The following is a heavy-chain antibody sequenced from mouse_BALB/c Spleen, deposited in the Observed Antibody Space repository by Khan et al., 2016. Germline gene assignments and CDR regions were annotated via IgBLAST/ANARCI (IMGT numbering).Heavy chain of an antibody. CDR2: INTYNGDT. V-gene: IGHV1-37*01. CDR3: GRSAYRYDGTVDY. D-gene: IGHD2-14*01. CDR1: GYSFTGYF. J-gene: IGHJ2*01. Sequence: EVQLQESGPELVKPGASVKISCKASGYSFTGYFMNWVKQSHGKSLEWIGRINTYNGDTFYNQKFKGMATLTVDKSSSTAHMELLSRTSEDSAVYYCGRSAYRYDGTVDYWGQGTTLTVSS.